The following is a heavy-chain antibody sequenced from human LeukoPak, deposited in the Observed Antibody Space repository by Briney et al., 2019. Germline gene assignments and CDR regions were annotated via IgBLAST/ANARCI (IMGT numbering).Heavy chain of an antibody. CDR1: GYTFSSSD. J-gene: IGHJ4*02. CDR3: ARERGKEPFDS. CDR2: ISADNGNT. Sequence: ASVKVSCKASGYTFSSSDISWVRQAPGQGLEWMGWISADNGNTYSSQKLQGRVTMTTDTSTSTAYLELRSLRSDGTAVYYCARERGKEPFDSWGQGTLVTVSS. V-gene: IGHV1-18*01.